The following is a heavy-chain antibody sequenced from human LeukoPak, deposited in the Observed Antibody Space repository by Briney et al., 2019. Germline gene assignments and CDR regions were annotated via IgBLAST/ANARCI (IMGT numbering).Heavy chain of an antibody. CDR2: IYSGGNT. J-gene: IGHJ6*02. Sequence: GGSLRLSCAASGFTVSSNYMSWVRKAPGKGLEWVSFIYSGGNTYYADSVKGRFTASRDNSKNTVYLQMNSLRAEDTAVYYCARTPMFYFYGMDVWGQGTTVTVSS. D-gene: IGHD2-15*01. V-gene: IGHV3-66*01. CDR3: ARTPMFYFYGMDV. CDR1: GFTVSSNY.